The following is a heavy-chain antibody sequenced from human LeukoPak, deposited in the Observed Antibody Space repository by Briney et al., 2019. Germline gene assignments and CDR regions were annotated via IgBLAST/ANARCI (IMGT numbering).Heavy chain of an antibody. J-gene: IGHJ4*02. Sequence: ASVKVSCKASGYTFTGYYMHLVRQAPGQGLEWMGWINPNSGGTNYAQKFQGRVTMTRDTSISTAYMELSRLRSDDTAVYYCAREPRGYSYGLDYWGQGTLVTVSS. CDR3: AREPRGYSYGLDY. CDR1: GYTFTGYY. CDR2: INPNSGGT. V-gene: IGHV1-2*02. D-gene: IGHD5-18*01.